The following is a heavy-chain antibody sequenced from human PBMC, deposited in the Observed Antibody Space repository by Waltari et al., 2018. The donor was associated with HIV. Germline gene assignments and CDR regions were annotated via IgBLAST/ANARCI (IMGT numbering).Heavy chain of an antibody. D-gene: IGHD4-17*01. CDR1: GGSISSGGYY. V-gene: IGHV4-31*03. Sequence: QVQLQESGPGLVKPSQTLSLTCTVSGGSISSGGYYWSWIRQHPGKGLEGMGYIYYSGSIYDNPSLKSRVTISRDTSKNQFSLKLNSVTAADTAVYYCARGTTVTNGGLWDYWGQGSLVTVSS. CDR3: ARGTTVTNGGLWDY. CDR2: IYYSGSI. J-gene: IGHJ4*02.